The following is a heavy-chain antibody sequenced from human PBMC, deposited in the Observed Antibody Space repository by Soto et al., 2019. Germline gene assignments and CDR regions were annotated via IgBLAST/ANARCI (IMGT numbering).Heavy chain of an antibody. Sequence: TSETLSLTCTVSGGSISSSSYYWGWIRQSPGKGLEWIGSIYYSGSTYYNPSLKSRVTISVDTSKNQFSLKLSSVTAADTAVYYCARVNYDFWSGYYNWFDPWGQGTLVTVSS. V-gene: IGHV4-39*01. CDR1: GGSISSSSYY. CDR2: IYYSGST. CDR3: ARVNYDFWSGYYNWFDP. J-gene: IGHJ5*02. D-gene: IGHD3-3*01.